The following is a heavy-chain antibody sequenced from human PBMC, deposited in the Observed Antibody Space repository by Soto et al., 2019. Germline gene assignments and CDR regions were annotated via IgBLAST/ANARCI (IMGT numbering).Heavy chain of an antibody. CDR2: ISGSGNTT. J-gene: IGHJ4*02. CDR1: GFTFSSNA. D-gene: IGHD6-13*01. Sequence: EVQLLESGGGLVQPGGSLRLSCAASGFTFSSNAMTWVRQAPGKGLEWVSSISGSGNTTYYADSVKGRFTISRDSSKNTLYLQMNSLRPEDTAVYNCAKARGRTWYEDYWGQGTLVTVSS. V-gene: IGHV3-23*01. CDR3: AKARGRTWYEDY.